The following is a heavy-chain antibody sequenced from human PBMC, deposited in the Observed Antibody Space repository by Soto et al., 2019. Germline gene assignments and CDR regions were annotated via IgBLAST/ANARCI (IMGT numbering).Heavy chain of an antibody. D-gene: IGHD3-9*01. V-gene: IGHV1-69*12. CDR1: GGSLSNYG. Sequence: QVQLVQSGAEVKKPGSSVKVSCKASGGSLSNYGISWVRQAPGQGLEWMGGIIPVFGTANYAQKFKGRVTITADESKSIVYMDVTSLRSEDTAVYYCARGDATKIVVTTYYAMDVWGQGTTVTVSS. CDR2: IIPVFGTA. J-gene: IGHJ6*02. CDR3: ARGDATKIVVTTYYAMDV.